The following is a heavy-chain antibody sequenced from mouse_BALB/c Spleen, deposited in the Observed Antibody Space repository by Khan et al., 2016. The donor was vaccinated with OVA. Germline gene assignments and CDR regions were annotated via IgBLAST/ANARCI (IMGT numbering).Heavy chain of an antibody. D-gene: IGHD1-1*02. V-gene: IGHV1S137*01. CDR3: VRGGKVAY. CDR2: ISSNYGDA. J-gene: IGHJ3*01. Sequence: QVQLKQSGAELVRPGVSVKISCKASGYTFTDYAMHWVKQRHAKSLEWIGVISSNYGDADYNQKFQGKASMPVDRSSSTVYMELARLTSEDSAIDYCVRGGKVAYWGQGTLFTVSA. CDR1: GYTFTDYA.